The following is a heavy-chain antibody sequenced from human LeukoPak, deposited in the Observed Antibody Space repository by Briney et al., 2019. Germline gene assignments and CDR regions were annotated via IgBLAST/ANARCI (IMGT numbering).Heavy chain of an antibody. D-gene: IGHD4-17*01. V-gene: IGHV5-51*01. Sequence: GESLKISCKGSGYSFNSYWIGWVRQLPGKGLEWMGIIYPGDSDTRYSPSFQGQVTISADKSISTAYLQWSSLKASDTAMYYCARCPHDYGDYYFDYWGQGTLVTVSS. CDR1: GYSFNSYW. CDR2: IYPGDSDT. CDR3: ARCPHDYGDYYFDY. J-gene: IGHJ4*02.